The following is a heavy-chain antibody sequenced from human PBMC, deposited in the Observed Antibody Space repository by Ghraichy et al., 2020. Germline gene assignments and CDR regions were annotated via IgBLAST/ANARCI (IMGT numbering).Heavy chain of an antibody. Sequence: GESLNISCKVSGYSFTSYWIGWVRQMPGKGLEWMGIIHPSDSDTRYSPSFQGQVTMSVDKSINSAYLQWSSLKASDTATYYCARLIGYYDTSGYYRVEYFEQWGQGTTVTVSS. J-gene: IGHJ6*02. V-gene: IGHV5-51*01. CDR2: IHPSDSDT. CDR3: ARLIGYYDTSGYYRVEYFEQ. D-gene: IGHD3-22*01. CDR1: GYSFTSYW.